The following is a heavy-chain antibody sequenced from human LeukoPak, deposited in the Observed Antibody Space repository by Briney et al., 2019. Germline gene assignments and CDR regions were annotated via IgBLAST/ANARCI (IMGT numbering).Heavy chain of an antibody. J-gene: IGHJ4*02. CDR3: LAAGNFDY. CDR2: ISYDGSNK. D-gene: IGHD6-25*01. V-gene: IGHV3-30*04. CDR1: GIHFNYLC. Sequence: GSPGIPLASSGIHFNYLCNALVPQGSGKGLEWVAVISYDGSNKYYADSVKGRFTISRDNSKNTLYLQMNSLRAEDTAVYYCLAAGNFDYWGQGTLVTVSS.